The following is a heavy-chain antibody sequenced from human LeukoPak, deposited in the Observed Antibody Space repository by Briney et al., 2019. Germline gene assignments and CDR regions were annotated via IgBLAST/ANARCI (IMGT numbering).Heavy chain of an antibody. Sequence: SETLSLTCTVSGVSISSSSYYWGWIRQPPGKGLEWIGTIYYSGSTYYNPSLKSRLTMYVDTSKNQFSLKMSFVTVADTAIYYCARQSYYYDSSGHPYWYFDLWGRGTLVTVSS. J-gene: IGHJ2*01. CDR3: ARQSYYYDSSGHPYWYFDL. V-gene: IGHV4-39*01. CDR2: IYYSGST. CDR1: GVSISSSSYY. D-gene: IGHD3-22*01.